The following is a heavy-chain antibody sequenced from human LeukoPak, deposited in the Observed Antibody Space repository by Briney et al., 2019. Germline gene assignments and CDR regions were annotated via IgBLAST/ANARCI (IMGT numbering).Heavy chain of an antibody. J-gene: IGHJ3*01. Sequence: SVKVSCKTSGFTFSTSAVQWVRQARGQRLEWIGWIIVGSGATNYAQSLQGRITITRDMSTNTAYMELSSLGSEDSAVYYCAAELYGVYTDCCTFHLWGQGTMVTVSP. V-gene: IGHV1-58*01. CDR1: GFTFSTSA. CDR2: IIVGSGAT. CDR3: AAELYGVYTDCCTFHL. D-gene: IGHD4-17*01.